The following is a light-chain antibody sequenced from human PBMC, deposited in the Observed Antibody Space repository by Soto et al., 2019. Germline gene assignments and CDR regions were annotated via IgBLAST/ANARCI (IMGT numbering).Light chain of an antibody. Sequence: ETVMTQSPATLSLSPGERATLSCRAGQSVSSNLAWYKQKPGQAPRLLIYGASTRATGVPGRFSGSGSGTEFTLTISSLKSEDFELYYCQQSNNWPPTFGQGTKVDI. CDR1: QSVSSN. V-gene: IGKV3-15*01. CDR2: GAS. J-gene: IGKJ1*01. CDR3: QQSNNWPPT.